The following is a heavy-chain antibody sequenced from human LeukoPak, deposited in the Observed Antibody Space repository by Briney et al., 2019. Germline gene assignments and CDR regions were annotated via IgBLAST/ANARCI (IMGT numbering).Heavy chain of an antibody. V-gene: IGHV4-34*01. Sequence: PSETLSLTCAVYGGSFSGYYWSWIRQPPGKGLEWIGEINHSGSTNYNPSLKSRVTISVDTSKNQFSLKLSSVTAADTAVYYCASTTELVAATPFSWGQGTLVTVSS. CDR1: GGSFSGYY. CDR3: ASTTELVAATPFS. J-gene: IGHJ4*02. D-gene: IGHD2-15*01. CDR2: INHSGST.